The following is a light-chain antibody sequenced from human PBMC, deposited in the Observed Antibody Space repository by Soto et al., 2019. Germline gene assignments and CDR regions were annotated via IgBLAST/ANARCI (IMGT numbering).Light chain of an antibody. CDR1: SSDVGGYNY. CDR2: DVS. V-gene: IGLV2-14*01. Sequence: QSVLTQPASVSGSPGQSITISCTGTSSDVGGYNYVSWYQQHSGKAPKLMIYDVSIRPSGVSNRFSGSKSGNTASLTISGLQAEDEADYYCSSYTSSSKVFGTGTKVTVL. J-gene: IGLJ1*01. CDR3: SSYTSSSKV.